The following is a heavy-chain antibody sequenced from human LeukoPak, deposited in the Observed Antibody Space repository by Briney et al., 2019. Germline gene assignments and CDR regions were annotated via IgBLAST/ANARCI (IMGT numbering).Heavy chain of an antibody. D-gene: IGHD3-3*01. V-gene: IGHV4-34*01. Sequence: SETLSLTCAVYGGSFSGYYWSWIRQPPGKGLEWIGEINHSGSTNYNPSLKSRVTISVDTSKNQFSLKLSSVTAADTAVYYCARGTPYYDFWSGYLYYYYMAVWGKGTTVTVSS. CDR1: GGSFSGYY. CDR2: INHSGST. CDR3: ARGTPYYDFWSGYLYYYYMAV. J-gene: IGHJ6*03.